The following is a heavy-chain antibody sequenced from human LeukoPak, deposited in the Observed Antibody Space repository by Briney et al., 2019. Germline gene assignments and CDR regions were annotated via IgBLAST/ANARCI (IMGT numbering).Heavy chain of an antibody. D-gene: IGHD2-21*01. CDR3: ARVGDRDSQRANRYFDL. CDR1: GASISNNY. V-gene: IGHV4-59*01. CDR2: IYYSGST. Sequence: SETLSLTYTVSGASISNNYWTWIRQRPGKGPEWIGYIYYSGSTDYNPSLKRRVTISIDTSKYQFSLKLTSVTAADTAVYYCARVGDRDSQRANRYFDLWGRGTLVTVSS. J-gene: IGHJ2*01.